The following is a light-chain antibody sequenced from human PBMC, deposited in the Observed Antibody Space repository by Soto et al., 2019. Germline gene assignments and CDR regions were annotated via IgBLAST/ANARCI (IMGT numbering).Light chain of an antibody. CDR2: DAS. CDR1: QSVSTW. J-gene: IGKJ1*01. CDR3: QQYNNYWT. Sequence: DIQMTQSPSTLSASVGDRVTITCRASQSVSTWLAWYQQKPGTAPKVLIYDASSLQSGVPSRFRGSGSGTEFTLTISSLQPDDFATYFCQQYNNYWTFGQGTKV. V-gene: IGKV1-5*01.